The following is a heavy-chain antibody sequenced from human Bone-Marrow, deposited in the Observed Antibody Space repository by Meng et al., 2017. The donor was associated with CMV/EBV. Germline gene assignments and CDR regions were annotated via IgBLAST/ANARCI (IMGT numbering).Heavy chain of an antibody. CDR3: ARGEGVVGATPFDI. CDR1: GFTFSSYD. D-gene: IGHD1-26*01. J-gene: IGHJ3*02. Sequence: GESLKISCAASGFTFSSYDMHWVRQATGKGLEWVSAIGTAGDTYYPGSVKGRFTISRENAKNSLYLQMNSLRAGDTAVYYCARGEGVVGATPFDIWGQGTMVPVSS. CDR2: IGTAGDT. V-gene: IGHV3-13*01.